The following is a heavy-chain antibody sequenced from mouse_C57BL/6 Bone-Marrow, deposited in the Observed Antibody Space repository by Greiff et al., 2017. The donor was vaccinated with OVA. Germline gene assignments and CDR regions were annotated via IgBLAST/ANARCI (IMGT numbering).Heavy chain of an antibody. J-gene: IGHJ2*01. D-gene: IGHD2-12*01. CDR1: GYTFTDYY. CDR3: ARSRPYYFDY. CDR2: INPYNGGT. V-gene: IGHV1-19*01. Sequence: EVQLQQSGPVLVKPGASVKMSCKASGYTFTDYYMNWVKQSHGKSLEWIGVINPYNGGTSYNQKFKGKATLTVDKSSSPAYMELNSLTSEDSAVYYCARSRPYYFDYWGQGTTLTVSS.